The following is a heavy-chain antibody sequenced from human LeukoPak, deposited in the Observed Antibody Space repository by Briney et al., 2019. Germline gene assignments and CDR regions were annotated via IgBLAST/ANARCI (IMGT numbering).Heavy chain of an antibody. CDR3: ARDPDGYYYGDYFYAFDI. CDR1: GGSISSYY. Sequence: SETLSRTCTVYGGSISSYYWSWIRQPAGKGLEWIGRTYTSGSTNYNPSLKSRVTMSVDTSKNQFSLKLSSVTAADTAVYYCARDPDGYYYGDYFYAFDIWGQGTMVTVSS. CDR2: TYTSGST. D-gene: IGHD4-17*01. J-gene: IGHJ3*02. V-gene: IGHV4-4*07.